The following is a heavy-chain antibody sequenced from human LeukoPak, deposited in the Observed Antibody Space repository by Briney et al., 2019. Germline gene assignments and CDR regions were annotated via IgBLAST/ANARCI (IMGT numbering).Heavy chain of an antibody. V-gene: IGHV3-74*01. CDR3: ARDPSSVAPRGGFGY. J-gene: IGHJ4*02. CDR2: IKSDGSTT. Sequence: GGSLRLSCAASGFTFSSYWMHWVRQAPGKGLVWVSRIKSDGSTTTYADSVKGRFTISRDNAKNTLYLRMNSLRVEDTAVYYCARDPSSVAPRGGFGYWGQGTLVTVSS. CDR1: GFTFSSYW. D-gene: IGHD6-6*01.